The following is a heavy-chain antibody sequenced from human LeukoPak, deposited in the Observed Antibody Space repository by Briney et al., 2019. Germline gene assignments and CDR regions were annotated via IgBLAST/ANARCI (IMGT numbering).Heavy chain of an antibody. CDR1: GFTFSSYA. Sequence: GALRLSCAASGFTFSSYAMSWVRQAPGKGLEWVSAISGSGGSTYYADSVKGRFTISRDNSKNTLYLQMNSLRAEDTAVYYCAKEWELPYYFDYWGQGTLVTVSS. CDR2: ISGSGGST. CDR3: AKEWELPYYFDY. V-gene: IGHV3-23*01. J-gene: IGHJ4*02. D-gene: IGHD1-26*01.